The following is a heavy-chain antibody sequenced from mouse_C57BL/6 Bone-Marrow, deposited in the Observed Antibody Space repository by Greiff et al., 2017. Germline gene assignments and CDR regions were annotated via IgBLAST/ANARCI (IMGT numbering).Heavy chain of an antibody. CDR1: GFNIKDDY. J-gene: IGHJ4*01. Sequence: EVQLQQSGAELVRPGASVKLSCTASGFNIKDDYMHWVKQRPEQGLEWIGWIDPENGDTEYASKFQGKATITADTSSNTAYLQLSSRTSEDTAVYYCTLLLEDYWGQGTSVTVSS. CDR3: TLLLEDY. V-gene: IGHV14-4*01. D-gene: IGHD1-1*01. CDR2: IDPENGDT.